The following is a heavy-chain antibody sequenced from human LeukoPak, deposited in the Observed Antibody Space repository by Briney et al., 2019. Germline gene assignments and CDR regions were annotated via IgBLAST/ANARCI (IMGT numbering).Heavy chain of an antibody. CDR1: GFTFSSYD. Sequence: GGSLRLSCAASGFTFSSYDMHWVRQATGKGLEWVSAIGTAGDTYYPGSVKGRFTISRDNSKNTLYLQMNSLRAEDTAVYYCAKGSSPLVLMVYASDYWGQGTLVTASS. CDR3: AKGSSPLVLMVYASDY. D-gene: IGHD2-8*01. V-gene: IGHV3-13*01. J-gene: IGHJ4*02. CDR2: IGTAGDT.